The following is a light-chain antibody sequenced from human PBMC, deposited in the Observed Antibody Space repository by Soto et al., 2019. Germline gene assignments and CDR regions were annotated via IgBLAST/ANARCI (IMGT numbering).Light chain of an antibody. CDR3: SSFGVAALV. Sequence: QSVLTQPPSASGSPGQSVTIPCAGTSTDVGEYNYDSWYQQHPGKVPKLILFEVNKRPSGVPDRFSGSKSGDTASLTVSGLQAEDEADYYGSSFGVAALVFGAGTKLTVL. CDR2: EVN. V-gene: IGLV2-8*01. CDR1: STDVGEYNY. J-gene: IGLJ2*01.